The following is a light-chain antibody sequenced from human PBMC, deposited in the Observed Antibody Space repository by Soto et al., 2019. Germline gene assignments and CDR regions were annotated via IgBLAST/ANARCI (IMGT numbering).Light chain of an antibody. J-gene: IGLJ1*01. Sequence: QSVLTQPPSVSGAPGQRVTISCTGSRSNIGAGYDVHWYQQLPGTAPRLLIYGNTNRPSGVPDRFSGSKSGTSASLAITGLQADDEADYYCQSYDNILNGYVFGTGTKVTVL. CDR3: QSYDNILNGYV. CDR2: GNT. CDR1: RSNIGAGYD. V-gene: IGLV1-40*01.